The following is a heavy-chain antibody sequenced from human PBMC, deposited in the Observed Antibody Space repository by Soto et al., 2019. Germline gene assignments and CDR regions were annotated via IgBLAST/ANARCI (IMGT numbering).Heavy chain of an antibody. J-gene: IGHJ6*02. V-gene: IGHV1-18*01. CDR1: GYTFTSYG. CDR3: AMPYSNYEALGRYYCCVMYV. D-gene: IGHD4-4*01. Sequence: QVQLVQSGAEVKKPGASVKVSCKASGYTFTSYGISWVRQAPGQGLEWMGWISAYNGNTNYAQMLQGRVTMTTDTSTNTAYMELRILRSDYTGVYDCAMPYSNYEALGRYYCCVMYVWGRGTTVIVSS. CDR2: ISAYNGNT.